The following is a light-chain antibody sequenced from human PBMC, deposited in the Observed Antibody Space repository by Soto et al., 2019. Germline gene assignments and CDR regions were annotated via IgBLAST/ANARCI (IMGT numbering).Light chain of an antibody. CDR2: GAS. Sequence: EIVLTQSPGTLSLSPGEGATLSCRASQSVGGTFLACYQQKGGQAPRLLIHGASNRATGIPDRFSGSGSGTDFTLTISRLEPEDFAVYYCQQYGGSPRTFGQGTKVEVK. CDR1: QSVGGTF. V-gene: IGKV3-20*01. CDR3: QQYGGSPRT. J-gene: IGKJ1*01.